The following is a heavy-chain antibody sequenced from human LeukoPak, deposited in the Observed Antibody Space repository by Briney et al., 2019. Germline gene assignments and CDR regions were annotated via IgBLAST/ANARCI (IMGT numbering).Heavy chain of an antibody. J-gene: IGHJ2*01. V-gene: IGHV3-53*01. D-gene: IGHD1-26*01. Sequence: GRSLSLSWAASAFTVSSNYISWARQARGEWLGLVSVIYSGGTTYYAAPVKGRLTFSRTNSKNTLYLQINGLKAEDTAVNYFAGRRLLQPRYFDLWGRGTLVSVSS. CDR1: AFTVSSNY. CDR3: AGRRLLQPRYFDL. CDR2: IYSGGTT.